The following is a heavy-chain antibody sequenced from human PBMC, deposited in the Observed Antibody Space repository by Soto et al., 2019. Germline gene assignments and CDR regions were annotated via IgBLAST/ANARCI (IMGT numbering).Heavy chain of an antibody. CDR1: GYTFTSYA. V-gene: IGHV1-3*01. Sequence: ASVKVSCKASGYTFTSYAIHWVRQAPGQRLEWMGWINAGNGDTKYSQKFQGRVTITRDTSASTAYMELSSLRSEDTAVYYCARDNVVVVVAATGHFDYWGQGTLVTVSS. CDR2: INAGNGDT. D-gene: IGHD2-15*01. CDR3: ARDNVVVVVAATGHFDY. J-gene: IGHJ4*02.